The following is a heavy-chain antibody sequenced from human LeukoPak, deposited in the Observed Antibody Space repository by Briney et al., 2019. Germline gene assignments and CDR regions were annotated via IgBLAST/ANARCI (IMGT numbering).Heavy chain of an antibody. CDR2: IRHTGTI. CDR1: GFNFNAYS. V-gene: IGHV3-69-1*02. D-gene: IGHD2-21*02. CDR3: VRGGCGRAADCYSHYFDY. J-gene: IGHJ4*02. Sequence: GGSLRLSCAASGFNFNAYSLNWVRQAPGKGLEWLSYIRHTGTIYYADSVKGRFTISRDDAEASVFLQMNSLRTEDTALYYCVRGGCGRAADCYSHYFDYWGQGTPVTVSS.